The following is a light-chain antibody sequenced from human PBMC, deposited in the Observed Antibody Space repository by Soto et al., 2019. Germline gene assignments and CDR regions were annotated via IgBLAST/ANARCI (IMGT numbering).Light chain of an antibody. J-gene: IGLJ2*01. Sequence: SYELTQPPSVSVAPGKTAKITCGGNNIGTKNVHWYQQKPGQAPVLVIYYDSDRPSGIPERVSGSNSGNTATLTISRVEAGDEADYYCQVGDTTTDHVVFGGGTKVTVL. V-gene: IGLV3-21*04. CDR2: YDS. CDR3: QVGDTTTDHVV. CDR1: NIGTKN.